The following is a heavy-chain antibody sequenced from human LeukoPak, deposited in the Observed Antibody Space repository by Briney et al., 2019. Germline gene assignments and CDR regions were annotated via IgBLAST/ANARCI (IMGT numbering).Heavy chain of an antibody. J-gene: IGHJ4*02. V-gene: IGHV4-39*01. D-gene: IGHD6-13*01. CDR1: GGSISSSSYY. CDR3: ARGDPDIAAAPLVAFDY. Sequence: SETLSLTYTVSGGSISSSSYYWGWIRQPPGKGLEWIGSIYYSGSTYYNPSLKSRVTISVDTSKNQFSLKLSSVTAADTAVYYCARGDPDIAAAPLVAFDYWGQGTLVTVSS. CDR2: IYYSGST.